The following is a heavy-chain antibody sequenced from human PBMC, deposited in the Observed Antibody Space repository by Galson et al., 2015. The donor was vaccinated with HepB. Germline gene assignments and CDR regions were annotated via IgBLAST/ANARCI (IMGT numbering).Heavy chain of an antibody. CDR3: ARGPNNFDY. J-gene: IGHJ4*02. Sequence: ETLSLTCTVSGGSINNYHWSWIRQSPEKGLEWIGYIYYSGTTNYSPSLKSRVTISVDTSKNQFSLKMYSVTAADTAVFYCARGPNNFDYWGQGTLVTVSS. CDR2: IYYSGTT. CDR1: GGSINNYH. D-gene: IGHD2-8*01. V-gene: IGHV4-59*01.